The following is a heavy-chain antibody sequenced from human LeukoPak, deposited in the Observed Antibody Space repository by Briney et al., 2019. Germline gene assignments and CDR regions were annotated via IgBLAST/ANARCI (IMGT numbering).Heavy chain of an antibody. Sequence: SETLSPTRAVYGGSFSGYYWSWIRQPPRNWLEWIGVINHSGSTNYNPSLKSRVTISVDTSKNQFSLKLSSVTAAETAVYYCARVGGDSSSWGWTTLWGQGTLVTVSS. J-gene: IGHJ4*02. D-gene: IGHD6-13*01. CDR2: INHSGST. CDR1: GGSFSGYY. V-gene: IGHV4-34*01. CDR3: ARVGGDSSSWGWTTL.